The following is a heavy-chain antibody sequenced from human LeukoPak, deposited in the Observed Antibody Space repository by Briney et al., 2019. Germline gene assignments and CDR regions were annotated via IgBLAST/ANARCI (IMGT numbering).Heavy chain of an antibody. D-gene: IGHD3-3*01. CDR3: ARDAFSRISIFGVVSDAFDI. V-gene: IGHV3-7*01. CDR1: GFTFSTSW. CDR2: LKQNGSEK. Sequence: GSLRLFRAASGFTFSTSWVDWVRQASGKGPEWVANLKQNGSEKYYVDSVKGRFTISRDNAKNSLYLQMNSLRAEDTAVYYCARDAFSRISIFGVVSDAFDIWGQGTMVTVSS. J-gene: IGHJ3*02.